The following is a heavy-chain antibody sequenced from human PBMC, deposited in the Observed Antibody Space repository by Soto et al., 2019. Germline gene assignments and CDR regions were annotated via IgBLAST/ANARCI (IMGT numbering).Heavy chain of an antibody. CDR2: IYHSGST. CDR3: ARGYCSGGSCYSGGMDV. D-gene: IGHD2-15*01. Sequence: SETLSLTCAVSGGSISSSNWWSWVRQPPGKGLEWIGEIYHSGSTNYNPSLKSRVTISVDKSKNQFSLKLSSVTAADTAVYYCARGYCSGGSCYSGGMDVWGQGTRVTVSS. CDR1: GGSISSSNW. V-gene: IGHV4-4*02. J-gene: IGHJ6*02.